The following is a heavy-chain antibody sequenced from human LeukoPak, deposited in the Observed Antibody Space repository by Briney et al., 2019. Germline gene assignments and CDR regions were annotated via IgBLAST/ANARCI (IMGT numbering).Heavy chain of an antibody. CDR3: ATYDYDGSGSYYNFDH. J-gene: IGHJ5*02. CDR1: GGSMSSSSYY. D-gene: IGHD3-10*01. Sequence: SETLSLTCTVSGGSMSSSSYYWGWIRQPPGKGLEWIGSIYYSGSTYYNPSLESRVTISADTSKNQFSLKLSSVTAADTAVYYCATYDYDGSGSYYNFDHSGQGTLVTVSS. V-gene: IGHV4-39*01. CDR2: IYYSGST.